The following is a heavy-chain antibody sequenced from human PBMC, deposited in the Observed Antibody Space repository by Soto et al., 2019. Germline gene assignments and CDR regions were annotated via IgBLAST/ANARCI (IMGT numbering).Heavy chain of an antibody. V-gene: IGHV2-5*01. CDR1: GFSLSTSGEG. D-gene: IGHD6-25*01. J-gene: IGHJ4*02. Sequence: SGPTLVNPTQTLTLTCTFSGFSLSTSGEGVGWIRQPPGKALEWLALIYWNDDKRFSPSLKSRLTITKDTSKNQVVLSMTNMDPVDTATYYCAYRLGIGWYWGQGTLVTVSS. CDR2: IYWNDDK. CDR3: AYRLGIGWY.